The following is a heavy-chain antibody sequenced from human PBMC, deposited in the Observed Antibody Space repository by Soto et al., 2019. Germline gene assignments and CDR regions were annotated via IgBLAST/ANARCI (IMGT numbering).Heavy chain of an antibody. J-gene: IGHJ4*02. CDR3: ARTYDWAFGY. D-gene: IGHD1-1*01. CDR1: GFTFSSYA. CDR2: ISYDGSNK. V-gene: IGHV3-30-3*01. Sequence: QVQLVESGGGVVQPGRSLRLSCAASGFTFSSYAMHWVRQAPGKGLEWVAVISYDGSNKYYADSVKGRFTISRDNSKNTLYLQMNSLRAEDTAVYYCARTYDWAFGYWGQGTLVTVSS.